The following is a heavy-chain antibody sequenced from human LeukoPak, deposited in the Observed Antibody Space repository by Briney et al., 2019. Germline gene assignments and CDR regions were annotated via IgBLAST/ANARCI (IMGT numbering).Heavy chain of an antibody. D-gene: IGHD2-15*01. V-gene: IGHV1-2*02. Sequence: GASVKVSCKASGYTFTGYYMHWVRQAPGQGLEWMGWINPNSGGTNYAQKFQGRVTMTRDTSISTAYMELSRLRSDDTAVYYCARDRWLDSYHYMDVWGKGTTVTVSS. CDR1: GYTFTGYY. CDR3: ARDRWLDSYHYMDV. J-gene: IGHJ6*03. CDR2: INPNSGGT.